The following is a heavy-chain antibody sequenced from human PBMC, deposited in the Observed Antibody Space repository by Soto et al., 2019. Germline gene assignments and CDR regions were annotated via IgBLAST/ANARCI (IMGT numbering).Heavy chain of an antibody. J-gene: IGHJ4*02. CDR2: ISGTDDYI. V-gene: IGHV3-21*01. Sequence: PGGSLRLSCAASGFTFSNFAMTWVRQAPGEGLEWVSSISGTDDYIYYADSVKGRFTISRDNAKNSLYLQMNSLRAEDTAVYYCASYNRTTSLDYWGQGTLVTVSS. CDR3: ASYNRTTSLDY. CDR1: GFTFSNFA. D-gene: IGHD1-26*01.